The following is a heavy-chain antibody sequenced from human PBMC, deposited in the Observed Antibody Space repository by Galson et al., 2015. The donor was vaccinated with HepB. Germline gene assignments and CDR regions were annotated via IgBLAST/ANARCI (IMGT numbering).Heavy chain of an antibody. D-gene: IGHD3-9*01. CDR3: ARTILAPEGYFDY. J-gene: IGHJ4*02. V-gene: IGHV3-30-3*01. Sequence: SLRLSCAASGFTFSSYAMHWVRQAPGKGLEWVAVISYDGSNKYYADSVKGRFTISRDNSKNTLYLQMNSLRAEDTAVYYCARTILAPEGYFDYWGQGTLVTVSS. CDR1: GFTFSSYA. CDR2: ISYDGSNK.